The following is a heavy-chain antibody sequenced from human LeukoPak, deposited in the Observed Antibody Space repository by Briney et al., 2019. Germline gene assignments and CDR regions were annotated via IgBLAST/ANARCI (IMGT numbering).Heavy chain of an antibody. V-gene: IGHV3-30*03. J-gene: IGHJ4*02. CDR1: GFTFSSYV. Sequence: GGSLRLSCAASGFTFSSYVMHWVRQAPGKGLEWVAIISYDGSNKYYADSVKGRFTISRDNSKNTLYLQMNSLRAEDTAVYYCARDQYSGYDLYYFDYWGQGTLVTVSS. CDR2: ISYDGSNK. D-gene: IGHD5-12*01. CDR3: ARDQYSGYDLYYFDY.